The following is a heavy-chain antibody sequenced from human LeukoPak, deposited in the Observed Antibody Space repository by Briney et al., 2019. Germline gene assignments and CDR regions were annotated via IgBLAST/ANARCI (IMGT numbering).Heavy chain of an antibody. CDR3: ARGLGSSSTNNNWFDP. Sequence: PSQTLSLTCTVSGGSISSGGYYWTWIRQLPGRGLEWIGYIYNSGNTYYRPSLKSRVSISGDTSKNQFSLKLSSLTAADTAVYFCARGLGSSSTNNNWFDPWGQGTLVTVSS. CDR2: IYNSGNT. J-gene: IGHJ5*02. V-gene: IGHV4-31*03. D-gene: IGHD6-6*01. CDR1: GGSISSGGYY.